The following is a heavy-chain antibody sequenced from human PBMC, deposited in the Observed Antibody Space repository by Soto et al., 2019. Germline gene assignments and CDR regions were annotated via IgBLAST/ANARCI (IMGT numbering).Heavy chain of an antibody. V-gene: IGHV3-73*01. J-gene: IGHJ4*02. D-gene: IGHD4-17*01. CDR2: IRSKANSYAT. CDR3: TQTDDYGGNSSLVYFDY. CDR1: GFTFSGSA. Sequence: GGSLRLSCAASGFTFSGSAMHWVRQASGKGLEWVGRIRSKANSYATAYAASVKGRFTISRDDSKNTAYLQMNSLKTEDTAVYYCTQTDDYGGNSSLVYFDYWGQGTLVTVSS.